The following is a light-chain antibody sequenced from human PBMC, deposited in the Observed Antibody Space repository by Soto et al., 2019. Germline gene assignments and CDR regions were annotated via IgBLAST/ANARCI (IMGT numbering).Light chain of an antibody. CDR3: LQHTSYPYS. J-gene: IGKJ2*03. CDR1: QSVSTN. Sequence: EIVMTQSPATLSVSPGERATLSCRASQSVSTNLAWYQQKPGQAPSLVIYGASARATGIPARFSGGGSGTEFTLTISSLQSEDFATYYCLQHTSYPYSFGQGTKLEIK. V-gene: IGKV3-15*01. CDR2: GAS.